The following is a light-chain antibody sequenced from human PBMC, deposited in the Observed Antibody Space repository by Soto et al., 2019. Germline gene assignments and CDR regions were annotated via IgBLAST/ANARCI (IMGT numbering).Light chain of an antibody. V-gene: IGKV1-6*01. J-gene: IGKJ1*01. Sequence: AIQLTQSPSSLSASVGDRVTITCRASQGIRDELGWYQQKPGKAPILLIYSASSLQSGVPSRFSGSGSGTDFTLTISSLQPEDFATYYCLQDYSYPRTFGQGTKVDIK. CDR1: QGIRDE. CDR3: LQDYSYPRT. CDR2: SAS.